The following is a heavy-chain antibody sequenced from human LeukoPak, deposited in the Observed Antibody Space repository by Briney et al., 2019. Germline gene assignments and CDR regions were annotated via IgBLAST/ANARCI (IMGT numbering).Heavy chain of an antibody. V-gene: IGHV3-21*01. CDR3: ARAQGYDFWSGYDY. CDR1: GFTFSSYS. Sequence: GGSLRLSCAASGFTFSSYSMNWVRQAPGKGLEWVSSISSSSSYIYYADSVKGRFTISRDNAKNSLYLQMNSLRAEDTAVYYCARAQGYDFWSGYDYWGQGTLVTVSS. CDR2: ISSSSSYI. J-gene: IGHJ4*02. D-gene: IGHD3-3*01.